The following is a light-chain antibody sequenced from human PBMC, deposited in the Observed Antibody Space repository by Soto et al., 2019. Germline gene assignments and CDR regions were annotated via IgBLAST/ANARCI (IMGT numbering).Light chain of an antibody. J-gene: IGKJ1*01. V-gene: IGKV1-5*03. CDR2: EAA. Sequence: GDRVTITCRASQYIHNYLDWYQQKPGEAPKLLIYEAANLESGVPSRFSGSGTGTEFTLTNSSLQPDDFATYYCQQSNNYPWTFGQGTRVEI. CDR3: QQSNNYPWT. CDR1: QYIHNY.